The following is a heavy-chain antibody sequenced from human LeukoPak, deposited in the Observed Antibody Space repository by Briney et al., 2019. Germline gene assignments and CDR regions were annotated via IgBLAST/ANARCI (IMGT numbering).Heavy chain of an antibody. J-gene: IGHJ4*02. D-gene: IGHD3-22*01. CDR2: IRGSGGSA. Sequence: GGSLRLSCAASGFTFSSYAMSWVRQAPGKGLEWVSAIRGSGGSAYYADSVKGRFTISRDNSKNSLYLQMNSLRAEDTALYYCAKGLYDSSGYYSFSLPYFDYWGQGTLVTVSS. CDR3: AKGLYDSSGYYSFSLPYFDY. V-gene: IGHV3-23*01. CDR1: GFTFSSYA.